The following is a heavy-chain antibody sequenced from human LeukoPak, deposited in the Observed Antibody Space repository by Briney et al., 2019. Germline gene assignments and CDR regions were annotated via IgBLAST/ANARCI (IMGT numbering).Heavy chain of an antibody. V-gene: IGHV4-59*08. Sequence: SETLSLTCTVSGGSISSYYWSWIRQPPGKGLEWIGYIYYSGSTNYNPSLKSRVAISIDTSKNQFSLKVSSVTAADTAVYYCARHSSGGDCSGNTCYVFDYWGQGTLVTVSS. CDR2: IYYSGST. D-gene: IGHD2-15*01. CDR3: ARHSSGGDCSGNTCYVFDY. J-gene: IGHJ4*02. CDR1: GGSISSYY.